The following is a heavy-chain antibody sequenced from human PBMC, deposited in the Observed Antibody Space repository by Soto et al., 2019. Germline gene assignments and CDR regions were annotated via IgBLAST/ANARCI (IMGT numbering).Heavy chain of an antibody. V-gene: IGHV1-69*02. CDR1: GGTFSSYT. CDR2: IIPILGIA. D-gene: IGHD6-19*01. J-gene: IGHJ4*02. Sequence: QVQLVQSGAEVKKPGSSVKVSCKASGGTFSSYTISWVRQAPGQGLEWMGRIIPILGIANYAQKFQGRVTITADKATSTAYMELSSLRSEDTAVYYCARGGSSGRADYWGQGTLVTVSS. CDR3: ARGGSSGRADY.